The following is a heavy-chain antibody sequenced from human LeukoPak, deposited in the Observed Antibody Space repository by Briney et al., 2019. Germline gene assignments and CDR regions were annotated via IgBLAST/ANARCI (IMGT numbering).Heavy chain of an antibody. D-gene: IGHD6-19*01. J-gene: IGHJ5*02. CDR2: IYSNGWT. Sequence: PSETLSLTCTVSGGSISTDPYYWTWLRQPAGKGLEWIGRIYSNGWTDYNPPLKSRVSISIDTSKNHFSLKMSLATAADTALYYCARGSGWNSFDPWGQGTLVTVSS. CDR3: ARGSGWNSFDP. CDR1: GGSISTDPYY. V-gene: IGHV4-61*02.